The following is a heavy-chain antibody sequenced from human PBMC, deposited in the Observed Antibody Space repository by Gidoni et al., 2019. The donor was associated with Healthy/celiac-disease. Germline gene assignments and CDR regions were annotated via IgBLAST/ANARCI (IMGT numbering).Heavy chain of an antibody. CDR2: IWYDGSNK. V-gene: IGHV3-33*01. CDR1: GFTFSSYG. Sequence: QVQLVESGGGVVQPGRSLRLSCAASGFTFSSYGMHWVRQAPGKGLEWVAVIWYDGSNKYYADSVKGRFTISRDNSKNTLYLQMNSLRAEDTAVYYCARDNTYYYDSSGYYYDGAYYFDYWGQGTLVTVSS. CDR3: ARDNTYYYDSSGYYYDGAYYFDY. D-gene: IGHD3-22*01. J-gene: IGHJ4*02.